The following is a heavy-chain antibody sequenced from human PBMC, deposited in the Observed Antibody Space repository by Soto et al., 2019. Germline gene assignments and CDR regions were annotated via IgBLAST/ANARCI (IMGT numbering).Heavy chain of an antibody. CDR3: ARRSSGWYFDY. CDR2: SSGSGDST. J-gene: IGHJ4*02. D-gene: IGHD6-19*01. V-gene: IGHV3-23*01. Sequence: EVQLLESGGGLVQPGGSLRLSCAASGFTFSSYAMNWVRQAPGKGLEWVSVSSGSGDSTYYADSVKGRFTISRDNSKNTLYLQMNRLRAEDPALYYCARRSSGWYFDYWCQGTLFTVSS. CDR1: GFTFSSYA.